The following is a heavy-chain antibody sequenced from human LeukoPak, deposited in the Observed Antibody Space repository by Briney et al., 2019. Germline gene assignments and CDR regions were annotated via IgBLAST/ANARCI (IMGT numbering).Heavy chain of an antibody. V-gene: IGHV3-7*01. CDR2: IKQEGSEK. Sequence: PGGSLRLSCAASGFTFSSYWMSWVRQAPGKGLEWVANIKQEGSEKYYVDSVKGRFTISRDNAKNSLYLQMNSLRAEDTAVYDCARPYSSSWLSDYWGQGTLVTVSS. CDR1: GFTFSSYW. D-gene: IGHD6-13*01. CDR3: ARPYSSSWLSDY. J-gene: IGHJ4*02.